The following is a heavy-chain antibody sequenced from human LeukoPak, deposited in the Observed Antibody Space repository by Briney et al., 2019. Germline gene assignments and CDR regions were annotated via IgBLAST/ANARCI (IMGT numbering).Heavy chain of an antibody. Sequence: PGRSLRLSCVASGFTFRSYGMHWVRQAPGKGLEWVAVISYDGSNKYYADSVKGRFTISRDNSKNTLYLQMNSLRAEDTAVYYCAKGGGSNWYDYWGQGTPVTVSS. V-gene: IGHV3-30*18. CDR2: ISYDGSNK. J-gene: IGHJ5*01. CDR1: GFTFRSYG. D-gene: IGHD2-15*01. CDR3: AKGGGSNWYDY.